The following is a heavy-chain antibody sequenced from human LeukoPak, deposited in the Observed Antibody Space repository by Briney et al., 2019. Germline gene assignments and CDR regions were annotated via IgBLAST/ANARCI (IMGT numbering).Heavy chain of an antibody. Sequence: GGSLRLSCAASGFGFSVYWMHWVRQAPGKGLVWVAHTNEDGTSASHADSVKGRFTISRDNAKNTLYLQMNSLTVEDTAVYYCARVPTNSYGFGQWGQGSLVTVSS. CDR3: ARVPTNSYGFGQ. J-gene: IGHJ4*02. CDR2: TNEDGTSA. CDR1: GFGFSVYW. V-gene: IGHV3-74*01. D-gene: IGHD5-18*01.